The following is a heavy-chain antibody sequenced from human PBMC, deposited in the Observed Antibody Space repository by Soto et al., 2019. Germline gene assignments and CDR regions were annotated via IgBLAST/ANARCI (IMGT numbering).Heavy chain of an antibody. Sequence: PGKGLEWVAVISYDGSNKYYADSVKGRFTISRDNSKNTLYLQMNSLRAEDTAVYYCAEDYDFTHFDYWVQGTLVTVSS. CDR2: ISYDGSNK. D-gene: IGHD3-16*01. V-gene: IGHV3-30*18. J-gene: IGHJ4*02. CDR3: AEDYDFTHFDY.